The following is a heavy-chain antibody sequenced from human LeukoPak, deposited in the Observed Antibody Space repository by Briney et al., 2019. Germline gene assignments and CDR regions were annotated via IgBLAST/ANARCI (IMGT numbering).Heavy chain of an antibody. CDR2: INHSGST. D-gene: IGHD3-10*01. Sequence: SETLSLTRAVYGGSFSGYYWSRIRQPPGKGLEWIGEINHSGSTNYNPSLKSRVTISVDTSKNQFSLKLSSVTAADTAVYYCARGPPVRGVIIIKRWFDPWGQGTLVTVSS. J-gene: IGHJ5*02. CDR1: GGSFSGYY. V-gene: IGHV4-34*01. CDR3: ARGPPVRGVIIIKRWFDP.